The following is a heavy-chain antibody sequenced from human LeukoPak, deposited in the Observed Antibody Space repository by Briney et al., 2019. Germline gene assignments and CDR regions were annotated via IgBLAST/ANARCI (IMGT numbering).Heavy chain of an antibody. CDR3: AREAAGLYYYYMDV. J-gene: IGHJ6*03. CDR2: INPNSGGT. Sequence: ASVKVSCKASGYTFTGYYMHWVRQAPGQGLEWMGWINPNSGGTNYAQKFQGRVTMTRDTSISTAYMELSRLRSDDTAVYYCAREAAGLYYYYMDVWGKGTTVTVSS. V-gene: IGHV1-2*02. D-gene: IGHD6-13*01. CDR1: GYTFTGYY.